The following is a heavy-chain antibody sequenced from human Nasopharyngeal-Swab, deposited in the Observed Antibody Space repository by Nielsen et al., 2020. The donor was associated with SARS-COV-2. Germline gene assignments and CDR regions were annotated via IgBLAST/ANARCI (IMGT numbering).Heavy chain of an antibody. D-gene: IGHD2-21*01. Sequence: GESLKISCAASGFTFSSFGMHWVRQAQGKGLEWVAFIAHDASNEYYGDSVKGRFSISRDSSKNTLYLQMDSLRGEDTAVYYCARERPEHYFDLWGPGTLVTVSS. CDR3: ARERPEHYFDL. J-gene: IGHJ4*02. CDR1: GFTFSSFG. V-gene: IGHV3-30*03. CDR2: IAHDASNE.